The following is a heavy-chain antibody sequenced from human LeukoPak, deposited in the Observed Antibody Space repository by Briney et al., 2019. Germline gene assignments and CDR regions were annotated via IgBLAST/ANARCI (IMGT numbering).Heavy chain of an antibody. CDR1: GSTFNNYG. CDR2: ISTYNGNT. J-gene: IGHJ4*02. CDR3: ARGGYCNGANCYPFVY. D-gene: IGHD2-15*01. Sequence: ASVKVSRKASGSTFNNYGISWVRQAPGQGLEWMAWISTYNGNTNYAQNLQGRVTVTTDTSTSTAYMELRSLRSDDTAVYYCARGGYCNGANCYPFVYWGQGTLVTVSS. V-gene: IGHV1-18*01.